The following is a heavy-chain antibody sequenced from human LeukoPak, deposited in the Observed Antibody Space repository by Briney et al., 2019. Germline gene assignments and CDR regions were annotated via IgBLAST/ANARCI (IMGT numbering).Heavy chain of an antibody. CDR2: ISGTGTDI. CDR3: VRNDGDNAFDI. D-gene: IGHD4-17*01. Sequence: GGSLRLSCAASRFTFSTYSMNWVRQAPGRGLEWVSYISGTGTDIYYRDSVKGRFTISRDNAKNSLFLHMTNLRAEDMAVYYCVRNDGDNAFDIWGQGTMVTVSS. V-gene: IGHV3-48*01. J-gene: IGHJ3*02. CDR1: RFTFSTYS.